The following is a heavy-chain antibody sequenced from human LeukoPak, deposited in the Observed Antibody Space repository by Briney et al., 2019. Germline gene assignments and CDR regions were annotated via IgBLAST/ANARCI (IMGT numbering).Heavy chain of an antibody. CDR2: INPNSGGT. V-gene: IGHV1-2*02. CDR1: GYTFTGYY. Sequence: ASVKVSCKASGYTFTGYYMHWVRQAPGQGLEWMGWINPNSGGTNYAQKFQGRVTMTRDTSISTAYMELSRLRSDDTAVYYCARDSDGGYSSGWYEDYFDYWGQGTLVTVSS. J-gene: IGHJ4*02. D-gene: IGHD6-19*01. CDR3: ARDSDGGYSSGWYEDYFDY.